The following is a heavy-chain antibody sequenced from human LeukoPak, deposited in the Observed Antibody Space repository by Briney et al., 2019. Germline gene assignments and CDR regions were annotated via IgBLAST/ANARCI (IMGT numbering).Heavy chain of an antibody. D-gene: IGHD3-22*01. CDR1: GYTFTSYY. J-gene: IGHJ3*02. Sequence: ASVKVSCKASGYTFTSYYMHWVRQAPGQGLEWMGIINPSGGSTSYAQKFQGRVTMTRDTSTSTVYMELSSLRSEDTAVYYCAGDRYYYDSSGYANDAFDIWGQGTMVTVSS. V-gene: IGHV1-46*01. CDR2: INPSGGST. CDR3: AGDRYYYDSSGYANDAFDI.